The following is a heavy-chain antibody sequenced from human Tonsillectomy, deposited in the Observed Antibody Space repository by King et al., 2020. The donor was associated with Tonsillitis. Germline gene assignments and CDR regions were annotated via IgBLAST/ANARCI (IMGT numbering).Heavy chain of an antibody. CDR1: GASISSYS. J-gene: IGHJ4*02. D-gene: IGHD4-17*01. V-gene: IGHV4-59*01. CDR2: IYYSRST. Sequence: QLQESGPGLVKPSETLSLTCNVSGASISSYSWSWIRQPPGKELEWIGYIYYSRSTNYNPSLKSRVTTSVDTSKNQFSLKLGFVTAADTAVYYCARDRALDYGFDYWGQGTLVTVSS. CDR3: ARDRALDYGFDY.